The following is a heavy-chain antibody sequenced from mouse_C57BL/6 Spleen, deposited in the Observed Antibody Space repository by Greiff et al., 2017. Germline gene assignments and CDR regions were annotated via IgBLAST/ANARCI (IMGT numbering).Heavy chain of an antibody. Sequence: QVQLQQSGAELVKPGASVKISCKASGYAFSSYWMNWVKQRPGKGLEWIGQIYPGDGDTNYNGKFKGKATLTADKSSSTAYMQLSSLTSEDSAVYFCARGGDSHYFDYWGQGTTLTVSS. CDR3: ARGGDSHYFDY. J-gene: IGHJ2*01. V-gene: IGHV1-80*01. CDR1: GYAFSSYW. CDR2: IYPGDGDT.